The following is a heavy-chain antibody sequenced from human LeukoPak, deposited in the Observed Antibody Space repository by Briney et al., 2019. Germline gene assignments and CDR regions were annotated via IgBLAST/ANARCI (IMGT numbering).Heavy chain of an antibody. Sequence: SGTLSLTCTVSGGSISSYYWSWIRQPPGEGLEWIGYIYYSGSTNYNPSLKSRVTISVDTSKNQFSLKLSSVTAADTAVYYCAREARSGGSLRYDPWGQGTLVTVSS. CDR3: AREARSGGSLRYDP. CDR2: IYYSGST. D-gene: IGHD2-15*01. CDR1: GGSISSYY. V-gene: IGHV4-59*01. J-gene: IGHJ5*02.